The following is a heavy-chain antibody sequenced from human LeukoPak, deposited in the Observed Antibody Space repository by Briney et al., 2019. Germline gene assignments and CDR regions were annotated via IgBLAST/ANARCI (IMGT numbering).Heavy chain of an antibody. CDR2: IYYSGST. CDR1: GGSISSYY. V-gene: IGHV4-59*08. D-gene: IGHD1-26*01. CDR3: ARLVGALDY. J-gene: IGHJ4*02. Sequence: IPSETLSLTCTVSGGSISSYYWSWIRQPPGKGLEWIGYIYYSGSTNYNPSLKSRVTISVDTSKNQFSLKLSSVTAADTAVYYCARLVGALDYWGQGTLVTVSS.